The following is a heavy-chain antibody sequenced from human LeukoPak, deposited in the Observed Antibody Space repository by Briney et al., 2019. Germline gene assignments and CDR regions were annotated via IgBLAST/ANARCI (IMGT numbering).Heavy chain of an antibody. CDR2: ISGSGGST. J-gene: IGHJ4*02. CDR3: AKDRGYGSGSSFDY. CDR1: GFTFTSYG. Sequence: AGGSLRLSCAASGFTFTSYGMSWVRQAPGKGLEWVSAISGSGGSTYYADSVKGRFTISRDNAKNSLYLQMNSLRAEDTALYYCAKDRGYGSGSSFDYWGQGTLVTVSS. D-gene: IGHD3-10*01. V-gene: IGHV3-23*01.